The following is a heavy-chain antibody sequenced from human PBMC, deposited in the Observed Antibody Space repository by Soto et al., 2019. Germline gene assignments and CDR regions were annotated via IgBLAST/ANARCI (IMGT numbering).Heavy chain of an antibody. CDR2: ISGSGGST. D-gene: IGHD1-1*01. CDR1: GFSFSSYA. J-gene: IGHJ4*02. Sequence: VWSLRLSCAASGFSFSSYAMSWVRQTPGKGLEWVSAISGSGGSTYYADSVKGRFTISRDNSKNTLYLQMNSLRAEDTAVYYCANIFNWKYFDYWGQGTMVTVSA. V-gene: IGHV3-23*01. CDR3: ANIFNWKYFDY.